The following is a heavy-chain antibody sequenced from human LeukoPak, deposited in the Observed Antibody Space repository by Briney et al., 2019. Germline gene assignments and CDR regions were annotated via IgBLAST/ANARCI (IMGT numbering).Heavy chain of an antibody. CDR2: IYYSGST. D-gene: IGHD1-26*01. Sequence: SQTLSLTCAVSGGSISSGGYSWSWLRQPPGKGLEWIGYIYYSGSTYYNPSLKSRVTISVDTSKNHFSLKLSSVTAADTAVYYCARSNNSGSYPFDYWGQGTLVTVSS. CDR1: GGSISSGGYS. J-gene: IGHJ4*02. CDR3: ARSNNSGSYPFDY. V-gene: IGHV4-30-4*07.